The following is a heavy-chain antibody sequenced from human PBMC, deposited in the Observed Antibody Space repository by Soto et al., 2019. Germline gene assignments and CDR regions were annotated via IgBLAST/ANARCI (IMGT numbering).Heavy chain of an antibody. J-gene: IGHJ6*02. CDR3: ARVRIQLWGRVYYYYGMDV. D-gene: IGHD5-18*01. CDR1: GGSFSGYY. CDR2: INHSGST. V-gene: IGHV4-34*01. Sequence: SSETLSLTCAVYGGSFSGYYWSWIRQHPGKGLEWIGEINHSGSTNYNPSLKSRVTISVDTSKNQFSLKLSSVTAADTAVYYCARVRIQLWGRVYYYYGMDVWGQGTTVTVSS.